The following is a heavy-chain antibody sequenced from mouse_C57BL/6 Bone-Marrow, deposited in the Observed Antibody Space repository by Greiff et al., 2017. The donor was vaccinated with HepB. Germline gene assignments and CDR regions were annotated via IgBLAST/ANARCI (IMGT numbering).Heavy chain of an antibody. CDR1: GFTFSSYG. CDR2: ISSGGSYT. Sequence: EVKVVESGGDLVKPGGSLKLSCAASGFTFSSYGMSWVRQTPDKRLEWVATISSGGSYTYYPDSVKGRFTISRDNAKNTLYPQMSSLKSEDTAMYYCARLLRWYYFDYWGQGTTLTVSS. D-gene: IGHD1-1*02. J-gene: IGHJ2*01. V-gene: IGHV5-6*01. CDR3: ARLLRWYYFDY.